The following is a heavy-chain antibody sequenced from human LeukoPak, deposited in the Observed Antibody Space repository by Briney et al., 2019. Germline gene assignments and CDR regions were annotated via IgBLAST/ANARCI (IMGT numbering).Heavy chain of an antibody. CDR2: IIPILGIA. D-gene: IGHD2-15*01. V-gene: IGHV1-69*04. CDR3: AREGCSGGSCYTDLANYYYGMDV. CDR1: GGTFSSYA. J-gene: IGHJ6*02. Sequence: GASVKVSCKASGGTFSSYAISWVRQAPGQGLEWMGRIIPILGIANYAQKFQGRVTITADKSTSTAYMELSSLRSEDTAVYYCAREGCSGGSCYTDLANYYYGMDVWGQGTTVTVSS.